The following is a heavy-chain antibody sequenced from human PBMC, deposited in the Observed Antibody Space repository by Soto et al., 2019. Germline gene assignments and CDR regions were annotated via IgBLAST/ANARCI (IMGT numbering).Heavy chain of an antibody. CDR2: IWYDGSNK. CDR1: GFTFSSYG. J-gene: IGHJ4*02. V-gene: IGHV3-33*01. Sequence: GGSLRLSCAASGFTFSSYGMHWVRQAPGKGLEWVAVIWYDGSNKYYADSVKGRFTISRDNSKNTLYLQMNSLRAEDTAVYYCARDQVDFGQQIDYWGQGTLVTVSS. D-gene: IGHD6-13*01. CDR3: ARDQVDFGQQIDY.